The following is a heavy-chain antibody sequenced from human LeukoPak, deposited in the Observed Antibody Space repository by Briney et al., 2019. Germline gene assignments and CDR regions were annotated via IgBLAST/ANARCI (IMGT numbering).Heavy chain of an antibody. D-gene: IGHD6-13*01. CDR2: ISGSGGNT. J-gene: IGHJ4*02. CDR1: GFTFSTYV. V-gene: IGHV3-23*01. CDR3: AKEYSSSWYDFSDY. Sequence: GGSLRLSCAASGFTFSTYVVNWVRQAPGKGLEWVSAISGSGGNTYYADTVSGRFTISRDNSKNTLYLQMSSLRVEDTAVYYCAKEYSSSWYDFSDYWGQGTLVTVSS.